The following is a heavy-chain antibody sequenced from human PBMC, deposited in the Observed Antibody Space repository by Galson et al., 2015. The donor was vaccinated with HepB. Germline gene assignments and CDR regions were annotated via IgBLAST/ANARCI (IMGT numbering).Heavy chain of an antibody. Sequence: SLRLSCAASGFTFSSYWMHWVRQAPGKGLVWVSRINSDGSSTSYADSVKGRFTISRDNAKNTLHLQMNSLRAEDTAVYYCARDLMVHDAFDIWGQGTMVTVSS. J-gene: IGHJ3*02. V-gene: IGHV3-74*01. CDR3: ARDLMVHDAFDI. CDR2: INSDGSST. CDR1: GFTFSSYW. D-gene: IGHD2-8*01.